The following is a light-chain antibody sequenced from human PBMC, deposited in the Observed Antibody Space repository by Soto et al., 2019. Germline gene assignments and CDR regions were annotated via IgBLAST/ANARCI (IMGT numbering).Light chain of an antibody. J-gene: IGLJ3*02. Sequence: QSVLTQPASVSGSPGQSITISCTGCNSDVGSYNLVSWYRQQPGKAPKLMIYEGSKRPSGVSNRFSGSKSGNTASLTISGLHAEDQADYYCCSYAGSSTFNWVFGGGTKFTVL. V-gene: IGLV2-23*03. CDR3: CSYAGSSTFNWV. CDR2: EGS. CDR1: NSDVGSYNL.